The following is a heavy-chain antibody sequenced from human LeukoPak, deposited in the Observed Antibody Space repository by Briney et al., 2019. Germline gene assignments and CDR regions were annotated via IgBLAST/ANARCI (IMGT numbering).Heavy chain of an antibody. CDR3: ATRKTALHNTIDY. V-gene: IGHV1-2*02. J-gene: IGHJ4*02. CDR1: GSTFTGYN. Sequence: ASVTVSCTSSGSTFTGYNMYWVRQAPGPGLEWMEWINPNTGGTYHEQKFQGRVTMTRATCISTAYMELSSLRSDDTAVYYFATRKTALHNTIDYCGQGTLVSVSS. D-gene: IGHD1-14*01. CDR2: INPNTGGT.